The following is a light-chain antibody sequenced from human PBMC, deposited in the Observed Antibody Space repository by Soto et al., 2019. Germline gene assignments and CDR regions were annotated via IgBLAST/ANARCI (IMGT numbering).Light chain of an antibody. CDR1: QSVSNY. CDR2: DAF. J-gene: IGKJ4*01. V-gene: IGKV3-11*01. Sequence: EVVLTQSPATLSLSPGERATLSCRASQSVSNYLAWYQQKPGQAPRLLIYDAFNRAPGIPTRFSGSGSGTDFTLTISSLEPEDFAVYYRQQRSNWLTFGGGTKVEIK. CDR3: QQRSNWLT.